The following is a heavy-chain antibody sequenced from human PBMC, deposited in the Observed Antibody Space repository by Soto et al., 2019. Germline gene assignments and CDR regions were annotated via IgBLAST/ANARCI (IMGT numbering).Heavy chain of an antibody. CDR2: IRSNADGGTT. V-gene: IGHV3-15*01. CDR3: TDGRDL. CDR1: GITFSDVW. J-gene: IGHJ3*01. D-gene: IGHD1-26*01. Sequence: GGSLRLSCVASGITFSDVWMSWVRQVPGKGLEWVGRIRSNADGGTTDTAAPVRGRFSISRDDSKDTVYLQMNSLKSEDTALYYCTDGRDLWVQGTMVTVSS.